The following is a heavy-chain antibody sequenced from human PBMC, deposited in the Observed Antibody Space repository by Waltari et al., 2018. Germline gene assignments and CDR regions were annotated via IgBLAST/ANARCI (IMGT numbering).Heavy chain of an antibody. V-gene: IGHV2-5*02. CDR3: AHRAVGVSVGSDWNGGYFDY. CDR2: IYWDDDK. Sequence: QITLNESGPTLVRPTQTLTVTCSFSGFSIGTSGVGVGWFRQPPGKAPEWLALIYWDDDKRYSPSLKNRMFLSRDPSKNQVVLTMINMDHVDAAKYYWAHRAVGVSVGSDWNGGYFDYWGQG. D-gene: IGHD1-1*01. J-gene: IGHJ4*02. CDR1: GFSIGTSGVG.